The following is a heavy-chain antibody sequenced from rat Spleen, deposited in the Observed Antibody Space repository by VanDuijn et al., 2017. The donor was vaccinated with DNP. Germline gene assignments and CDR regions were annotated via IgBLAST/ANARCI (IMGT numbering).Heavy chain of an antibody. CDR1: VFSFSASH. CDR2: ISHDGFGP. D-gene: IGHD1-7*01. CDR3: ATSSYYGYDYGFGY. V-gene: IGHV5-22*01. Sequence: EVQLVESVCCFVQPGRSMLFFCAASVFSFSASHMAFFRQAPPKGLAGVASISHDGFGPFYGASVKGRFTLSREPAKTTLYLPMESLRSEDTATYYCATSSYYGYDYGFGYWGQGTLVTVSS. J-gene: IGHJ3*01.